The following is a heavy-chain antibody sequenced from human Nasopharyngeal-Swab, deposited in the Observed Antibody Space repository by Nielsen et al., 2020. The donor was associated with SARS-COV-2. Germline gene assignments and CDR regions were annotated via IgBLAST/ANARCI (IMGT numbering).Heavy chain of an antibody. CDR2: IWYDGSNK. CDR1: GFTFSSYG. Sequence: GRSLRLSCAASGFTFSSYGMHWVRQAPGKGLEWVAVIWYDGSNKYYADSVKGRFTISRDNSKNTLYLQMNSLRAEDTAVYYCARDLVRGRWLQYAFDIWGQGTMVTVSS. D-gene: IGHD5-24*01. CDR3: ARDLVRGRWLQYAFDI. J-gene: IGHJ3*02. V-gene: IGHV3-33*01.